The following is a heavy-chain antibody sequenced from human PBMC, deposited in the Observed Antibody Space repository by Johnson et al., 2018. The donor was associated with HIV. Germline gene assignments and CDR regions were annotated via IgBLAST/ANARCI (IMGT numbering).Heavy chain of an antibody. D-gene: IGHD4-17*01. V-gene: IGHV3-30*14. CDR1: GFTFSSYA. Sequence: QEKLVESRGGVVQPGRSLRLSCAASGFTFSSYAMHWVRQAPGKGLEWVAVISYDGSNKYYADSVKGRFTISRDNSKNTLYLQMNSLRAEDTAVYYCARGGYGEVFDIWGQGTMVTVSS. CDR2: ISYDGSNK. CDR3: ARGGYGEVFDI. J-gene: IGHJ3*02.